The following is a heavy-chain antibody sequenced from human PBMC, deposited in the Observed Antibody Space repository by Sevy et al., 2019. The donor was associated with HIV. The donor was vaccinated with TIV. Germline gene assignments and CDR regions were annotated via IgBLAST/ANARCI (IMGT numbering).Heavy chain of an antibody. J-gene: IGHJ3*01. Sequence: GGSLRLSCVASGSSFGIHWMSWVRQAPGKGLEWVAKINQDGGQKYYVDSVMGRFTISRDNAKSSLYLQMNSLRVEDTALYYCARDPDPVPGVAFDVWGQGTMVTVSS. CDR3: ARDPDPVPGVAFDV. CDR1: GSSFGIHW. CDR2: INQDGGQK. V-gene: IGHV3-7*01.